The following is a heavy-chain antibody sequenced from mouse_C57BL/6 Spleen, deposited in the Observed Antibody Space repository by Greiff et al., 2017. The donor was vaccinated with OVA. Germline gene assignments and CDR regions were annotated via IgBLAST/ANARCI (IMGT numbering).Heavy chain of an antibody. Sequence: VKLQQPGAELVKPGASVKVSCKASGYTFTSYWMHWVKQRPGQGLEWIGRIHPSDSDTNYNQKFKGKATLTVDKSSSTAYMQLSSLTSEDSAVYYCAISYYYGSSRYWYFDVWGTGTTVTVSS. CDR1: GYTFTSYW. D-gene: IGHD1-1*01. J-gene: IGHJ1*03. CDR2: IHPSDSDT. V-gene: IGHV1-74*01. CDR3: AISYYYGSSRYWYFDV.